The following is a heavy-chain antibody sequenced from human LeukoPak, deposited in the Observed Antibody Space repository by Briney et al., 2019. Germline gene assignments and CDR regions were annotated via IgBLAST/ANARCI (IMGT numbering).Heavy chain of an antibody. CDR3: AIDPYYDSSGYYQLDY. CDR2: ISGSGGST. CDR1: GFSFSSYG. V-gene: IGHV3-23*01. D-gene: IGHD3-22*01. Sequence: GGSLRLSCAASGFSFSSYGMSWVRQAPGKGLEWVSSISGSGGSTFYADSVKGRFTISRDNSKNTLYLQMNSLRAEDTAVYYCAIDPYYDSSGYYQLDYWGQGTLVTVSS. J-gene: IGHJ4*02.